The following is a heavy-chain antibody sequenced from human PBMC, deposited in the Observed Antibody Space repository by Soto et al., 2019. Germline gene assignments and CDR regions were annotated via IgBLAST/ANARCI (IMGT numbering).Heavy chain of an antibody. Sequence: PGGSLRLSCTASGFTFSSYWMHWVRQAPGKGLVWVSRINSDGSSTSYADSVKGRFTISRDNAKNTLYLQMNSLRAEDTAVYYCARVGIQLYYYGMDVWGQGTTVTVSS. CDR3: ARVGIQLYYYGMDV. J-gene: IGHJ6*02. V-gene: IGHV3-74*01. D-gene: IGHD5-18*01. CDR2: INSDGSST. CDR1: GFTFSSYW.